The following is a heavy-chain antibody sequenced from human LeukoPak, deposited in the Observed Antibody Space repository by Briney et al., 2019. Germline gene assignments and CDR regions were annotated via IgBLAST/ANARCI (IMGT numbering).Heavy chain of an antibody. Sequence: RGCLRVSCAAPGFTFSIYAMHSVRQAPGKGLEYGSAISGNGGSIYYANSVKGRFTIFRDNAKNSVHLQMNSLRAEDTAVYYCATRYCSIAACRASSYKSLDVWGKGTTVTVSS. V-gene: IGHV3-64*01. CDR1: GFTFSIYA. J-gene: IGHJ6*04. CDR2: ISGNGGSI. D-gene: IGHD2-2*01. CDR3: ATRYCSIAACRASSYKSLDV.